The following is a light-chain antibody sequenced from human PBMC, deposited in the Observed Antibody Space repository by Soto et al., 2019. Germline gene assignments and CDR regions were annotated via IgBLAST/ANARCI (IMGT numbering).Light chain of an antibody. Sequence: DIVMTQSPATLSVSPGDRATLSCRASQSVSRSYLAWYQQKPGQAPRLLIYGASRRATGIPDRFSGRESGTDFTLTITTLEPEDSAVYFRQQYASSPYTFGQGTKVDIK. CDR2: GAS. J-gene: IGKJ2*01. CDR3: QQYASSPYT. CDR1: QSVSRSY. V-gene: IGKV3-20*01.